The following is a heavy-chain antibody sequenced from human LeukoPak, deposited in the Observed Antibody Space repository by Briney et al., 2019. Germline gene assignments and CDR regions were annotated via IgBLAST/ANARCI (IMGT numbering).Heavy chain of an antibody. V-gene: IGHV3-23*01. CDR1: GFNFSNLV. D-gene: IGHD3-16*01. Sequence: GEPLRHSCAASGFNFSNLVVSWVRQAPGKGLEWVSSINVSGGLTYYTDSVKGRFAIDRDNSKNTLILQMNSLRAEDTAVYYCAKANRGTYGGYAFDIWGQGTVVTVSS. CDR3: AKANRGTYGGYAFDI. J-gene: IGHJ3*02. CDR2: INVSGGLT.